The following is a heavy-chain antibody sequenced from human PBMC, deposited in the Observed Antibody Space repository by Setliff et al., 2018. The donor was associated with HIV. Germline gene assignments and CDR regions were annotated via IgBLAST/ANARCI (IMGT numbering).Heavy chain of an antibody. CDR1: GFTFTNAW. CDR2: IKTKTDGGTT. CDR3: AVSPDGDCATTKCANWFDP. D-gene: IGHD4-17*01. J-gene: IGHJ5*02. V-gene: IGHV3-15*01. Sequence: NPGGSLRLSCAASGFTFTNAWMSWVRQAPGKGLEWVGRIKTKTDGGTTDYAAPVKGRFTISRDDSKNTLYLQMNSLKTEDTAVYYCAVSPDGDCATTKCANWFDPWGQGTQVTVSS.